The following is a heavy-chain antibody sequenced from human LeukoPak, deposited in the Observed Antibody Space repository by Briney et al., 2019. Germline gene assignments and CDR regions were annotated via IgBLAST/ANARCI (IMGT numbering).Heavy chain of an antibody. CDR1: GYTFTSYG. V-gene: IGHV1-69*13. J-gene: IGHJ3*02. CDR3: ARVGGAFDI. D-gene: IGHD3-10*01. Sequence: ASVKVSCKASGYTFTSYGISWVRQAPGQGLEWMGGIIPIFGTANYAQKFQGRVTITADESTSTAYMELSSLRSEDTAVYYCARVGGAFDIWGQGTMVTVSS. CDR2: IIPIFGTA.